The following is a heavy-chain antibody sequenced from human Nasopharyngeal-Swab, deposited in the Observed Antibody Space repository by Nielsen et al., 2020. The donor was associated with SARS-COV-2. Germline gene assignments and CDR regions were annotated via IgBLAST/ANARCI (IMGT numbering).Heavy chain of an antibody. V-gene: IGHV4-34*01. CDR1: VGSFSGYY. CDR3: ARLTNSARDY. J-gene: IGHJ4*02. CDR2: INHSGRT. Sequence: SETLSLTCAVYVGSFSGYYWTWIRQPPGEGLEWIGEINHSGRTNYNPSLKSRVTISVDTSKNQFSLKLTSVTAADTAVYYCARLTNSARDYWGQGTLVTVSS. D-gene: IGHD4-23*01.